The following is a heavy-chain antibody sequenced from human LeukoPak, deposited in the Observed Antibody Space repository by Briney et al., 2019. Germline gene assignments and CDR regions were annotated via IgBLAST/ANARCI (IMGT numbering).Heavy chain of an antibody. J-gene: IGHJ3*02. V-gene: IGHV4-59*08. D-gene: IGHD3-9*01. Sequence: KPSETLSLTCTVSGGSISSYYWSWIRQPPGKGLEWIGYIYYSGSTNYNPSLKSRVTISVDTSKNQFSLKLSSVTAADTAVYYCARLDYDISTGYKDAFDIWGQGTMVTVSS. CDR2: IYYSGST. CDR1: GGSISSYY. CDR3: ARLDYDISTGYKDAFDI.